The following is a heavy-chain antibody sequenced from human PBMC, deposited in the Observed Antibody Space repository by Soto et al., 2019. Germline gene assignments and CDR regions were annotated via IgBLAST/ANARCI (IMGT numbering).Heavy chain of an antibody. J-gene: IGHJ5*02. Sequence: SETLSLTCTVSGGSISSYYWSWIRQPAGKGLEWIGRIYTSGSTNYNPSLKSRVTMSVDTSKNQFSLKLSSVTAADTAVYYCANTRSSSWSTWFDPWGQGTLVTVSS. CDR3: ANTRSSSWSTWFDP. D-gene: IGHD6-13*01. CDR2: IYTSGST. CDR1: GGSISSYY. V-gene: IGHV4-4*07.